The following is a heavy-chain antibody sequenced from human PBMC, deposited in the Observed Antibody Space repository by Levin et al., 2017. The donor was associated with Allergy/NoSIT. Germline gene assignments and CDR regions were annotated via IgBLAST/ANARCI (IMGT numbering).Heavy chain of an antibody. CDR3: ARDGGGLAV. D-gene: IGHD3-10*01. J-gene: IGHJ6*02. CDR1: GFTFSSFR. Sequence: GESLKISCAASGFTFSSFRMHWVRQAPGKGLLWVSLIASDGSGTNYADSVKGRFTVSRDNAKNTLSLQMDSLRAEDTGVYYCARDGGGLAVRGQGTTVTVSS. V-gene: IGHV3-74*01. CDR2: IASDGSGT.